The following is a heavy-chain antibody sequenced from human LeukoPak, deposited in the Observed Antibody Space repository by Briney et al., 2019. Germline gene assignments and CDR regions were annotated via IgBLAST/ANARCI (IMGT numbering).Heavy chain of an antibody. D-gene: IGHD3-10*01. Sequence: SETLSLTCAVYGGSFSGYYWSWIRQPPGKGLEWIGEINHSGSTNYNPSLKSQVTISVDTSKNQFSLKLSSVTAADTAVYYCARGGRYYYGSGSRATLFDYWGQGTLVTVSS. CDR2: INHSGST. CDR1: GGSFSGYY. CDR3: ARGGRYYYGSGSRATLFDY. J-gene: IGHJ4*02. V-gene: IGHV4-34*01.